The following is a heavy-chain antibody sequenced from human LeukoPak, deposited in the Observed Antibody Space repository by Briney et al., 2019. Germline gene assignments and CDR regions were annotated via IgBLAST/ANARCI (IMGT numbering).Heavy chain of an antibody. Sequence: SETLSLTCTVSGGSISSYNWSWVRQPPGKGLEWIGYIYYSGSTNYNPSLKSRVTISVDTSKNQFSLKLSSVTAADTAVYYCARGTAITGYYFDYWGQGTLVTVSS. J-gene: IGHJ4*02. CDR2: IYYSGST. V-gene: IGHV4-59*08. D-gene: IGHD1-20*01. CDR1: GGSISSYN. CDR3: ARGTAITGYYFDY.